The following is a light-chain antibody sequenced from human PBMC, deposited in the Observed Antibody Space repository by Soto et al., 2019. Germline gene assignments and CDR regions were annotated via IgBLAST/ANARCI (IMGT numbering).Light chain of an antibody. V-gene: IGLV2-11*01. CDR2: DVI. CDR1: SSDVGAYDF. Sequence: THPRPVSRSLGQSVTISCNATSSDVGAYDFVSWYQPNPGIAPRLIIFDVIKRPSGVPDRFSGSKSGNTASLTISGLQSEDEADYHCSSYAGSHTYEVFGGGTKVIVL. CDR3: SSYAGSHTYEV. J-gene: IGLJ3*02.